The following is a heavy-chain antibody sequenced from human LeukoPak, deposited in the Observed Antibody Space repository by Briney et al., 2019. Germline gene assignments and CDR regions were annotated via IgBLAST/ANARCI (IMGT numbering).Heavy chain of an antibody. D-gene: IGHD7-27*01. CDR1: GLTFSLYS. CDR3: VTELGIGGFDI. Sequence: GGSLRLSCSASGLTFSLYSMHWVRQAPGKGLEYVSGISTNGGSTYYADSVKGRFTISRDNSKNTLYLQMSTLRAEDTAVYYCVTELGIGGFDIWGHRKMFTVSS. J-gene: IGHJ3*02. V-gene: IGHV3-64D*06. CDR2: ISTNGGST.